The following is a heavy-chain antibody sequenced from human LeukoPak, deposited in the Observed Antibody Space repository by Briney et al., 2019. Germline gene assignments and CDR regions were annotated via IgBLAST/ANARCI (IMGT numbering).Heavy chain of an antibody. CDR3: ARGYSYGPVYYFDY. D-gene: IGHD5-18*01. CDR1: RFTFSSYT. CDR2: ISTSTTI. V-gene: IGHV3-48*02. Sequence: GGSLILSCAASRFTFSSYTMNWVLQAPGKGLGCVSYISTSTTIYYTDSVKGRFTISRNNAKSSLYLQMNSLIYEDTAVYYCARGYSYGPVYYFDYWSQGTLVTVSS. J-gene: IGHJ4*02.